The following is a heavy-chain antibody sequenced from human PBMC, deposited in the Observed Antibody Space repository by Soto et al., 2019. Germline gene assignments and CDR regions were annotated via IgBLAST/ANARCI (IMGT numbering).Heavy chain of an antibody. CDR2: ISAYNGNT. V-gene: IGHV1-18*01. Sequence: QVQLVQSGAEVKKPGASVKVSCKASGYTFTSYGISWVRQAPGQGLEWMGWISAYNGNTNYAQKLQGRVTMTTDTSQGTANMERRSRRSDDTAVYYCARDALWFGVGVGYGMDVWGQGTTVTVSS. CDR1: GYTFTSYG. D-gene: IGHD3-10*01. J-gene: IGHJ6*02. CDR3: ARDALWFGVGVGYGMDV.